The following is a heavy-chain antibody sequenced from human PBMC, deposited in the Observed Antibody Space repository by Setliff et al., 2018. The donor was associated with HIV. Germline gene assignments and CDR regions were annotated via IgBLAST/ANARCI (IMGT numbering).Heavy chain of an antibody. Sequence: PSDTLSLTCAVYGGSFSGYYWSWIRQPPGKGLEWIGEINDSGSTNYNPSLKSRVTMSVDTSKNQFSLKLNSVTAADTAVYYCGRGSRITIFGVVKGTNWFDPWGQGTLVTVSS. CDR3: GRGSRITIFGVVKGTNWFDP. CDR2: INDSGST. D-gene: IGHD3-3*01. V-gene: IGHV4-34*01. CDR1: GGSFSGYY. J-gene: IGHJ5*02.